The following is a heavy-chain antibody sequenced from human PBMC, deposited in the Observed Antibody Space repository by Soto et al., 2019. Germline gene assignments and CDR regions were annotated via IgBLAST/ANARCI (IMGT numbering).Heavy chain of an antibody. D-gene: IGHD6-19*01. CDR2: IIPIFGTA. V-gene: IGHV1-69*13. CDR3: ASASIAVAGRAFDY. CDR1: GGTFSSYA. J-gene: IGHJ4*02. Sequence: ASVKVSCKAFGGTFSSYAISWVRQAPGQGLEWMGGIIPIFGTANYAQKFQGRVTITADESTSTAYMELSSLRSEDTAVYYCASASIAVAGRAFDYWGQGTLVTVSS.